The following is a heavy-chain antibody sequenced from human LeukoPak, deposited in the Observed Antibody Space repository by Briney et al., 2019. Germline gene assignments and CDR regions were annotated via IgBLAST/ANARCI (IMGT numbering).Heavy chain of an antibody. Sequence: SETLSLTCTVSGGSISSSSYYWGWIRQPPGKGLEWIGTIFYSGSTNYNPSLKSRVTISVDTSKNQFSLKLSSVTAADTAVYYCARSWGYSSGWYFDYWGQGTLVTVSS. CDR2: IFYSGST. D-gene: IGHD6-19*01. J-gene: IGHJ4*02. CDR3: ARSWGYSSGWYFDY. V-gene: IGHV4-39*07. CDR1: GGSISSSSYY.